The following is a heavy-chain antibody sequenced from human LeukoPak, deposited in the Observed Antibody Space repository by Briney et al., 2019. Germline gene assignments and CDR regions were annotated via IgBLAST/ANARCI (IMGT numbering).Heavy chain of an antibody. CDR2: IYYSGST. V-gene: IGHV4-59*01. Sequence: SETLSLTCTVSGGSISSYYWSWIRQPPGKGLEWIGYIYYSGSTNYNPSLKSRVTISVDTSKNQFSLKLSSVTAADTAVYYCARGNRGYRIDYWGQGTLVTVSS. CDR1: GGSISSYY. D-gene: IGHD6-13*01. CDR3: ARGNRGYRIDY. J-gene: IGHJ4*02.